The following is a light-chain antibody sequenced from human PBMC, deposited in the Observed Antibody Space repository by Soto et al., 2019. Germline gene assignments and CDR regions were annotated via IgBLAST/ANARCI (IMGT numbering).Light chain of an antibody. Sequence: EIVLTQSPATLSLSPGERATLSCRASQSVSSYLAWYQQKPGQAPRLLIYDASNRDTGMPARFSGSGSGTDFTLTISSLEPEDFAVYYCQQRSNWPLTFGGGTKVEIK. J-gene: IGKJ4*01. CDR1: QSVSSY. CDR2: DAS. CDR3: QQRSNWPLT. V-gene: IGKV3-11*01.